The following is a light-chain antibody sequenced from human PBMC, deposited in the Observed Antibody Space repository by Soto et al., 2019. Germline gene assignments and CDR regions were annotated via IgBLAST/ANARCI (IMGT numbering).Light chain of an antibody. CDR3: QQYNNWPKT. Sequence: EIVMTQSPATLSVSPGGRDTLSCRTSQSVSSNLAWYQQKPGQAPRLLIYGASTRATGIAARFSGSGSGTEFTLTISSLQSEDFAVYYCQQYNNWPKTFGQGTRWIS. V-gene: IGKV3-15*01. CDR2: GAS. J-gene: IGKJ1*01. CDR1: QSVSSN.